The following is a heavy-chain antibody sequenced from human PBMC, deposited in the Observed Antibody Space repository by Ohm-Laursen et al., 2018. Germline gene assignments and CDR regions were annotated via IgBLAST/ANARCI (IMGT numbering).Heavy chain of an antibody. CDR3: AKDSSGGYYGMHV. CDR2: SRDKANSYTT. CDR1: GFTFDDHY. Sequence: SLRLSCAASGFTFDDHYMDWVRQAPGKGLELVARSRDKANSYTTAYVASVKGRFSIPRDDSENSLYLQMNSLKTEDTALYYCAKDSSGGYYGMHVWGQGTTVTVSS. D-gene: IGHD3-10*01. J-gene: IGHJ6*02. V-gene: IGHV3-72*01.